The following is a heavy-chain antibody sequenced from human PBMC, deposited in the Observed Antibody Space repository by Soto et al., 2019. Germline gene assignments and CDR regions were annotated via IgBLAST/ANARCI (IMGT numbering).Heavy chain of an antibody. CDR3: ATRGLSSGWADDAFDI. Sequence: PGESLKISCKGSGYSFTSYWISWVRQMPGKGLEWMGRIDPSDSYTNYSPSFQGHVTISADKSISTAYLQWSSLKASDTAMYYCATRGLSSGWADDAFDIWGQGTMVTVAS. V-gene: IGHV5-10-1*01. J-gene: IGHJ3*02. CDR2: IDPSDSYT. CDR1: GYSFTSYW. D-gene: IGHD6-19*01.